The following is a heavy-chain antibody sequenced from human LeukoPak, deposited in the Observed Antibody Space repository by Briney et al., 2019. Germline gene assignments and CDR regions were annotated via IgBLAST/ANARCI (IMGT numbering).Heavy chain of an antibody. V-gene: IGHV4-39*01. CDR3: AGGPTVTTDY. CDR1: GGSVSTNSYY. D-gene: IGHD4-17*01. Sequence: PSETLSLTCTVSGGSVSTNSYYWALFRQPPGKGLEWIGSIYHGGRTYYNPSLKSRVTISVDTSKNQFSLKLSSVTAAVTAVYYCAGGPTVTTDYWGQGTLVTVSS. J-gene: IGHJ4*02. CDR2: IYHGGRT.